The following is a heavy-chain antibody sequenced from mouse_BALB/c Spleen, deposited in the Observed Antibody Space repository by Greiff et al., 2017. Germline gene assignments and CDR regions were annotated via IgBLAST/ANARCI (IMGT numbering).Heavy chain of an antibody. V-gene: IGHV1S81*02. CDR3: ASYGSSYNYFDY. J-gene: IGHJ2*01. CDR1: GYTFTSYW. Sequence: VQLQQPGAELVKPGASVKLSCKASGYTFTSYWMHWVKQRPGQGLEWIGEINPSNGRTNYNEKFKSKATLTVDKSSSTAYMQLSSLTSEDTAVYYCASYGSSYNYFDYGGQGTTLTVSS. CDR2: INPSNGRT. D-gene: IGHD1-1*01.